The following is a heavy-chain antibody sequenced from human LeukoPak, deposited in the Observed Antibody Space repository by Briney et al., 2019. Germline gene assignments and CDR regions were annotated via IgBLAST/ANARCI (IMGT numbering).Heavy chain of an antibody. CDR3: ASAWGIVVVTADTGNAFDI. D-gene: IGHD2-21*02. CDR1: GGTFSSYA. CDR2: IIPIFGTA. J-gene: IGHJ3*02. Sequence: SVKVSCKASGGTFSSYAISWVRQAPGQGLEWMGGIIPIFGTANYAQKFQGRVTITADESTSTAYMELSSLSSEDTAVYYCASAWGIVVVTADTGNAFDIWGQGTMVTVSS. V-gene: IGHV1-69*13.